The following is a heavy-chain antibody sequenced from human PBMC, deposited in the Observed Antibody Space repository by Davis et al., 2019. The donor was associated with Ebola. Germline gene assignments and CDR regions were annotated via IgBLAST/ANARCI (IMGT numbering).Heavy chain of an antibody. CDR2: IYYSGST. V-gene: IGHV4-59*01. CDR3: ARVDYDFWSGYYTGNWFDP. D-gene: IGHD3-3*01. CDR1: GGSISSYY. J-gene: IGHJ5*02. Sequence: SETLSLTCTVSGGSISSYYWSWIRQPPGKGLEWIGYIYYSGSTNYNPSLKSRVTISVDTSKHQFSLKLSSVTAADTAVYYCARVDYDFWSGYYTGNWFDPWGRGTLVTVSS.